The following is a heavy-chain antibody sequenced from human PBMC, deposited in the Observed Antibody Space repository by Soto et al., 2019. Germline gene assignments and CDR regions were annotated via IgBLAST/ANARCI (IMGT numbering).Heavy chain of an antibody. CDR2: ISSSSSYI. CDR1: GFTFSSYS. D-gene: IGHD2-21*02. J-gene: IGHJ6*02. V-gene: IGHV3-21*01. Sequence: EVQLVESGGGLVKPGGSLRLSCAASGFTFSSYSMNWVRQAPGKGLEWVSSISSSSSYIYYADSVKGRFTISRDNAKNSLYLQMNSLRAEDTAVYYCARDAYCGGDCYYYYYYGMDVWGQGTTVTVSS. CDR3: ARDAYCGGDCYYYYYYGMDV.